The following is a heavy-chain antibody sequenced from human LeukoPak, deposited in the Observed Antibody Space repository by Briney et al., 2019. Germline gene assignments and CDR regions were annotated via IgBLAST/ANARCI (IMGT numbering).Heavy chain of an antibody. CDR1: GFTVSSNY. J-gene: IGHJ4*02. Sequence: GGSLRLSCAASGFTVSSNYMSWVRQAPGKGLEWVSVIYSGGSTYYADSVKGRFTISRDNSKNTLYLQMNSLRAEDTAVYYCAREFTSSGVDYWGQGTLVTVSS. CDR3: AREFTSSGVDY. V-gene: IGHV3-53*01. CDR2: IYSGGST. D-gene: IGHD6-25*01.